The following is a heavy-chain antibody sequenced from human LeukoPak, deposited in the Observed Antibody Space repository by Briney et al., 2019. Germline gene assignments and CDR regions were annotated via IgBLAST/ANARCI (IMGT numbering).Heavy chain of an antibody. Sequence: GGSLRLSCAASRFTFSSYWMNWVRQAPGKGLEWVAVISYDGSNKYYADSVKGRFTISRDNSKNTLYLQMNSLRAEDTAVYYCARAPGVIGLYGMDVWGQGTTVTVSS. CDR2: ISYDGSNK. J-gene: IGHJ6*02. V-gene: IGHV3-30-3*01. D-gene: IGHD2/OR15-2a*01. CDR1: RFTFSSYW. CDR3: ARAPGVIGLYGMDV.